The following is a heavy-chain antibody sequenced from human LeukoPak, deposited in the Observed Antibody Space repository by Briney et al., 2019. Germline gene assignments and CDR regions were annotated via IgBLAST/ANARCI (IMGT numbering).Heavy chain of an antibody. D-gene: IGHD6-19*01. CDR3: ARGRVIAVAGWGPWELPPAGYDH. V-gene: IGHV4-34*01. CDR1: GGSLSFYY. Sequence: SETLSLTCGVSGGSLSFYYWNWIRQSPGKGLGWIAEISQNGDSNYNMSLKSRVTISLDKSKNQVSLKLNSVTAADTAVYYCARGRVIAVAGWGPWELPPAGYDHWGQGTLVTVSP. J-gene: IGHJ4*02. CDR2: ISQNGDS.